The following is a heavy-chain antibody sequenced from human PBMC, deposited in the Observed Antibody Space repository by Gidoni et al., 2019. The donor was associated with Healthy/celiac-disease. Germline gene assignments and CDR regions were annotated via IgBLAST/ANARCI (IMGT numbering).Heavy chain of an antibody. CDR3: AKGGSSPGPIGDYYYYYYMDV. D-gene: IGHD6-6*01. Sequence: EVQLLESGGGLVQPGGSLRLSCAASGFTFSSYAMSLVRQAPGKGLEWVSAISGSGGSTYYADSVKGRFTISRDNSKNTLYLQMNSLRAEDTAVYYCAKGGSSPGPIGDYYYYYYMDVWGKGTTVTVSS. V-gene: IGHV3-23*01. J-gene: IGHJ6*03. CDR2: ISGSGGST. CDR1: GFTFSSYA.